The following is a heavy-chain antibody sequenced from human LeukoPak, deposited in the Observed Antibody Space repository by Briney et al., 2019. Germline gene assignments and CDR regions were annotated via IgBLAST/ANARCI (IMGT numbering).Heavy chain of an antibody. D-gene: IGHD1-1*01. Sequence: ASVTVSCKASGYTFTGYYMHWVRQAPGQGLEWMGWINPNSGGTNYAQKFQGRVTMTRDTSISTAYMELSRLRSDDTAVYYCARDRGYGPKYFDYWGQGTLVTVSS. V-gene: IGHV1-2*02. CDR3: ARDRGYGPKYFDY. CDR2: INPNSGGT. J-gene: IGHJ4*02. CDR1: GYTFTGYY.